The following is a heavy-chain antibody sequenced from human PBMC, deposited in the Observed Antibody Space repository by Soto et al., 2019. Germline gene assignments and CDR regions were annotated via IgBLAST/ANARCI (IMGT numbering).Heavy chain of an antibody. CDR1: GFTFSSYA. Sequence: PGGSLRLSCAASGFTFSSYAMSWVRQAPGKGLEWVSAISGSGGSTYYADSVKGRFTISRDNSKNTLYLQMNSLRAEDTAVYYCAKGGKIYYYYGMDVWGQGTTVTAP. CDR2: ISGSGGST. CDR3: AKGGKIYYYYGMDV. D-gene: IGHD3-16*01. J-gene: IGHJ6*02. V-gene: IGHV3-23*01.